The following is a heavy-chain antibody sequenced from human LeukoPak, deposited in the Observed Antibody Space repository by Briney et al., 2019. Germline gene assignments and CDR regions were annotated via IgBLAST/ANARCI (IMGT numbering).Heavy chain of an antibody. J-gene: IGHJ4*02. CDR2: IYSGGSS. CDR3: ATRPDGNDVPYFDY. CDR1: GLTAGFKC. Sequence: PGGSLRLSCAASGLTAGFKCMSWVCQAPGKGLEWVSIIYSGGSSYYADSVKGRFTVSRDTSKNTLYLQMNSLRAEDTAVYYCATRPDGNDVPYFDYWGQGTLVTVSS. V-gene: IGHV3-66*01. D-gene: IGHD5-12*01.